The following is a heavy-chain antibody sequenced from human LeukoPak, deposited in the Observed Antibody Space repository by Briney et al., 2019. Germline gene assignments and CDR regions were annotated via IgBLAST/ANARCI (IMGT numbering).Heavy chain of an antibody. CDR1: GFTFSSYA. J-gene: IGHJ4*02. V-gene: IGHV3-30-3*01. CDR3: ARERYFDY. Sequence: GGSLRLSCAASGFTFSSYAMSWVRQAPGKGLEWVAVISYDGSNKYYADSVKGRFTISRDNSKNTLYLQMNSLRAEDTAVYYCARERYFDYWGQGTLVTVSS. CDR2: ISYDGSNK.